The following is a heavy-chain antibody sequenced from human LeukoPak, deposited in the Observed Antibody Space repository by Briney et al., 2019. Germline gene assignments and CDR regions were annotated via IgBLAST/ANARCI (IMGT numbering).Heavy chain of an antibody. CDR3: AKTMGAIDHDY. J-gene: IGHJ4*02. CDR1: GFTYSGFA. Sequence: GGSLRLSCAASGFTYSGFAMTWVRQAPGKGLEWVSTISGSCGSKYYADSVKGRFTISRDNSKNTLYLQMNSLRAEDTAVYYCAKTMGAIDHDYWGQGTLVTVSS. V-gene: IGHV3-23*01. CDR2: ISGSCGSK. D-gene: IGHD1-26*01.